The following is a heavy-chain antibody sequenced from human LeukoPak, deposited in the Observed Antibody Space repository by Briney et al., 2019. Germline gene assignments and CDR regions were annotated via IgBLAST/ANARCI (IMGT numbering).Heavy chain of an antibody. CDR1: GGSISSYY. Sequence: SETLSLTCTVSGGSISSYYWSWIRQPPGKGLEWIGEINHSGSTNYNPSLKSRVTISVDTSKNQFSLKLSSVTAADTAVYYCARGEYSSSSVWFDPWGQGTLVTVSS. V-gene: IGHV4-34*01. CDR2: INHSGST. J-gene: IGHJ5*02. D-gene: IGHD6-6*01. CDR3: ARGEYSSSSVWFDP.